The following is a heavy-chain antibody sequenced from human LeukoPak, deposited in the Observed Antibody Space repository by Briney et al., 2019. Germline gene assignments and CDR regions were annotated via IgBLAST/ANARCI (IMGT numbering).Heavy chain of an antibody. CDR2: INHSGST. D-gene: IGHD3-10*01. V-gene: IGHV4-34*01. CDR1: GGSFSGYY. CDR3: ARTYYYGSWFDY. Sequence: PSETLSLTCAVYGGSFSGYYWSWIRQPPGKGLEWIGEINHSGSTNYNPSLKSRVTISVDTSKNQFSLKLSSVTAADTAVYYCARTYYYGSWFDYWGQGTLVTVSS. J-gene: IGHJ4*02.